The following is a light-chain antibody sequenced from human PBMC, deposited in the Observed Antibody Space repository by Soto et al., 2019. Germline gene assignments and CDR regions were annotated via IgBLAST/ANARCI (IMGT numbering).Light chain of an antibody. J-gene: IGKJ4*01. V-gene: IGKV3-20*01. Sequence: EIVLTQSPGTLYLSPGERATLSCRASQSVSSNYLVGYQQKPGQAPRLLIYGVSSRATGIPDRFSGSGSVTDFTLTIRRLEPEDFAVYYCQQYGSSPLTVCGGTGVEIK. CDR2: GVS. CDR3: QQYGSSPLT. CDR1: QSVSSNY.